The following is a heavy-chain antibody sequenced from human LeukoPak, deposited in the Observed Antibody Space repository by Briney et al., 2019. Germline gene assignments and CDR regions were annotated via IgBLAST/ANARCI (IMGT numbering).Heavy chain of an antibody. CDR3: MRGSGWYDY. D-gene: IGHD6-19*01. CDR2: IYYSGST. CDR1: GGSISSSSYY. Sequence: SETLSLTCTVSGGSISSSSYYWGWIRQPPGKGLEWIGSIYYSGSTYYNPSLKSRVTISADTSKNHFSLRLTSMTAADTAVYFCMRGSGWYDYWGQGTLVTVSS. V-gene: IGHV4-39*02. J-gene: IGHJ4*02.